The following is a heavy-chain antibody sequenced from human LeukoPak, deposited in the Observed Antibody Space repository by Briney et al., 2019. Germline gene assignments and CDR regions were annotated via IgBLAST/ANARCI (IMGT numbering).Heavy chain of an antibody. CDR2: IYYSGST. V-gene: IGHV4-39*07. CDR3: ARDEFSGQIFDP. Sequence: PSETLSLTCTVSGGSISSSSYHWGWIRQPPGKGLEWIGSIYYSGSTYYNPSLKSRVTISVDTSKNQFSLKLSSVTAADTAVYYCARDEFSGQIFDPWGQGTLVTVSS. D-gene: IGHD6-25*01. CDR1: GGSISSSSYH. J-gene: IGHJ5*02.